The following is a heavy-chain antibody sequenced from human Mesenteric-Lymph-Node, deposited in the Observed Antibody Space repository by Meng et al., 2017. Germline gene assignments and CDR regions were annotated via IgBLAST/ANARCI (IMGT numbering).Heavy chain of an antibody. Sequence: GESLKISCAASGFTFNNHAMSWVRQAPGKGLEWVSHISGSGDTSHYTDSVKGRFSISRDNARNSLYLQMNSLRAEDTALYYCARDRSTVVTYFDYWGQGTLVTVSS. D-gene: IGHD4-23*01. J-gene: IGHJ4*02. V-gene: IGHV3-23*01. CDR3: ARDRSTVVTYFDY. CDR1: GFTFNNHA. CDR2: ISGSGDTS.